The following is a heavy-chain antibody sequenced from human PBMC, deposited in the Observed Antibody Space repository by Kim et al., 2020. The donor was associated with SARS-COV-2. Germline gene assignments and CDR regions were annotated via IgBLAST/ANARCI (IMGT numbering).Heavy chain of an antibody. CDR1: GYTFTSYD. CDR3: ARVAYYYGSGSPNLFDY. Sequence: ASVKVSCKASGYTFTSYDINWVRQATGQGLEWMGWMNPNSGNTGYAQKFQGRVTMTRNTSISTAYMELSSLRSEDTAVYYCARVAYYYGSGSPNLFDYWGQGTLVTVSS. V-gene: IGHV1-8*01. CDR2: MNPNSGNT. D-gene: IGHD3-10*01. J-gene: IGHJ4*02.